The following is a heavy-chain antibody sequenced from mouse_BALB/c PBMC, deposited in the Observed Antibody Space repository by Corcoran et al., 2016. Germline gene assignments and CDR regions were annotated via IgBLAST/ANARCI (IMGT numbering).Heavy chain of an antibody. CDR2: ILPGSGST. V-gene: IGHV1-9*01. CDR1: GYTFSSYW. CDR3: ARQGGAY. Sequence: QVQLQQSGAELMKPGASVKISCKATGYTFSSYWIHWVKQRPGHGLEWIGEILPGSGSTNYNEKLKGKATFPADTSSNTAYMHFSSLTSEDSAVYYCARQGGAYWGQGTLVTVSA. J-gene: IGHJ3*01. D-gene: IGHD1-1*02.